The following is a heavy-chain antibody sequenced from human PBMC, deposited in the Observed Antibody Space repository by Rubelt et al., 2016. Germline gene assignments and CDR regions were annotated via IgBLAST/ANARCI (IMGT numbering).Heavy chain of an antibody. Sequence: QVQLQESGPGLVKPSETLSLTCTVSGDSISNHYWSWIRQPPSKGLEWIGYIYYGGNTVYDPSLRSRVTISVDTSKNQFSLNLTSVTAADTAVYYCARGYYSDGRAAFDIWGQGTMVTVSS. CDR3: ARGYYSDGRAAFDI. D-gene: IGHD3-10*01. V-gene: IGHV4-59*11. CDR1: GDSISNHY. CDR2: IYYGGNT. J-gene: IGHJ3*02.